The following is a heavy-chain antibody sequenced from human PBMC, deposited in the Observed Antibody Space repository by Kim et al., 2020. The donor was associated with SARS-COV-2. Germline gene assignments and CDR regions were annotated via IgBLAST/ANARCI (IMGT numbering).Heavy chain of an antibody. V-gene: IGHV3-23*01. Sequence: VKGRFTISRDNSKNTLYLQMNSLRAEDTAVYYCVKDGRAGAYCGGDCYPYWGQGTLVTVSS. D-gene: IGHD2-21*02. J-gene: IGHJ4*02. CDR3: VKDGRAGAYCGGDCYPY.